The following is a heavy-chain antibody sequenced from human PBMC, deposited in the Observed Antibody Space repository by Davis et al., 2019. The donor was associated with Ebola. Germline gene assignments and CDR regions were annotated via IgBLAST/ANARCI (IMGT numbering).Heavy chain of an antibody. J-gene: IGHJ4*02. D-gene: IGHD6-13*01. V-gene: IGHV3-7*01. Sequence: GGSLRLSCAASGFSFSSYWMSWVRQAPGKGLEWVANIKQDGSEKYYVDSVEGRFTISRDNAKNSLYLQMNSLRAEDTAAYYCARGPSTGNSFSYWGQGTLVTVSS. CDR2: IKQDGSEK. CDR3: ARGPSTGNSFSY. CDR1: GFSFSSYW.